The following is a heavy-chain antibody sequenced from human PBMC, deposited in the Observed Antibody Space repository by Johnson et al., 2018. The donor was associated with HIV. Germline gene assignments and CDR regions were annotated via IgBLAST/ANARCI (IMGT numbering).Heavy chain of an antibody. CDR3: ARGRKTVTTVRPSAFDI. Sequence: QVQLVESGGGVVQPGRSLRLSFAASGFTFSSYAMHWVRQAPGKGLEWVAVISYDGSNKYFADSVKGRFTISRDNSKNTLYLQMSSLRAEDTAVYYCARGRKTVTTVRPSAFDIWGQGTMVTVSS. D-gene: IGHD4-17*01. V-gene: IGHV3-30*04. J-gene: IGHJ3*02. CDR1: GFTFSSYA. CDR2: ISYDGSNK.